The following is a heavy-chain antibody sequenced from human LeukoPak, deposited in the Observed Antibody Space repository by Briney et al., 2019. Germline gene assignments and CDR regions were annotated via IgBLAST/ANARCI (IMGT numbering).Heavy chain of an antibody. CDR3: AKDAAAVTGRRAGFDY. V-gene: IGHV3-23*01. Sequence: PGGSSRLSCAASRFIFSTYSMSGLRQAPGKGPEWVSSISDGGTNTYYADSVKGRFTISRDNSKNTLSLQMNNLRDEDTAVYYCAKDAAAVTGRRAGFDYWGQGTLVTVSS. D-gene: IGHD6-19*01. J-gene: IGHJ4*02. CDR2: ISDGGTNT. CDR1: RFIFSTYS.